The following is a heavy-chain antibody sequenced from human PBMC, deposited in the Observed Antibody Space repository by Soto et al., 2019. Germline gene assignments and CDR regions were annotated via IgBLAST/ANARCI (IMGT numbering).Heavy chain of an antibody. CDR1: GGSVSSGTYY. V-gene: IGHV4-61*01. J-gene: IGHJ4*02. Sequence: QVQLQESGPGLVKPSETLSLTCTVSGGSVSSGTYYWSWIRQPPGKGLEWIGYIYYSGSTNYNPSLKSRVTISVDTSKNQFSLQLSSVTAADTAVYYCARQIRWPGGLFDYWGQGTRVTVSS. D-gene: IGHD4-17*01. CDR2: IYYSGST. CDR3: ARQIRWPGGLFDY.